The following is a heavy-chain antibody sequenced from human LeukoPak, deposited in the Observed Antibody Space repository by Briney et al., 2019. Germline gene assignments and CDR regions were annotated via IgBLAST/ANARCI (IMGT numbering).Heavy chain of an antibody. V-gene: IGHV3-21*01. CDR1: GFTFSIYS. CDR2: ISSSSRYI. J-gene: IGHJ4*02. CDR3: ARDLYGSGSYYNYY. D-gene: IGHD3-10*01. Sequence: PGGSLRLSCAASGFTFSIYSTNWVRPAPGKGLEWVSSISSSSRYIYYADSVKGRFTISRDNGKNSLYLQMNSLRAEDTAVYYCARDLYGSGSYYNYYWGQGTLVTVS.